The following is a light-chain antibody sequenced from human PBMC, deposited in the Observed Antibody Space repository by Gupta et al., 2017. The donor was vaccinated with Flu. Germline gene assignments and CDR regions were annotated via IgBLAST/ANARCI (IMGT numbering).Light chain of an antibody. CDR3: SSGRSSSNMV. CDR1: SSDIGGDNY. CDR2: GVT. Sequence: STISWTGTSSDIGGDNYFYWYQAHPGQSHNLLIYGVTKRTAGVATRFSASKAGDTASLTISGHLAEDEADYYCSSGRSSSNMVFGGGTKLTVL. J-gene: IGLJ2*01. V-gene: IGLV2-14*01.